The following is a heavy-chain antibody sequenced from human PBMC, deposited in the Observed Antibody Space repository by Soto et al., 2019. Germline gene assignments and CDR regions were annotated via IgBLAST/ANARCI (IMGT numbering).Heavy chain of an antibody. CDR3: AVMITFGGVSDY. J-gene: IGHJ4*02. Sequence: QVQLVQSGAEVKKPGSSVKVSCKASGGTFSSYAISWVRQAPGQGLEWMGGIIPIFGTANYAQKFQGRVTITADESTSTAYMGLSGLRSEDTAVYYCAVMITFGGVSDYWGQGTLVTVSS. V-gene: IGHV1-69*01. D-gene: IGHD3-16*01. CDR1: GGTFSSYA. CDR2: IIPIFGTA.